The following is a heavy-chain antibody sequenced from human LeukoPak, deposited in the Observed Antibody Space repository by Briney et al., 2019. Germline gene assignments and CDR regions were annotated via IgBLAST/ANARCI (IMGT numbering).Heavy chain of an antibody. D-gene: IGHD5-24*01. V-gene: IGHV4-59*01. CDR2: IYYSGST. J-gene: IGHJ3*02. Sequence: SETLSLTCTVSGGSISSYYWSWIRQPAGKGLEWIGYIYYSGSTNYNPSLKSRVTLSVDTSKNQFSLKLSSVTAADTAVYYCARVEMQDAFDIWGQGTMVTVSS. CDR3: ARVEMQDAFDI. CDR1: GGSISSYY.